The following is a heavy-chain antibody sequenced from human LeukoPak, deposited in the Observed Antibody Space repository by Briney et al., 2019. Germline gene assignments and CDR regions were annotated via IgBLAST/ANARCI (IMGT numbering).Heavy chain of an antibody. CDR1: GGSFSGYY. J-gene: IGHJ3*02. CDR2: INHSGST. CDR3: ARYPIVGAMQGGNDDAFDI. Sequence: SETLSLTCAVYGGSFSGYYWSWIRQPPGKGLEWIGEINHSGSTNYNPSLKSRVTISVDTSKNQISLKLSSVTAADTAVYYCARYPIVGAMQGGNDDAFDIWGQGTMVTVSS. D-gene: IGHD1-26*01. V-gene: IGHV4-34*01.